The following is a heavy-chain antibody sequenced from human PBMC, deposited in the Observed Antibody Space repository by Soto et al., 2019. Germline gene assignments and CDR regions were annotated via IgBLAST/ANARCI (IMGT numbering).Heavy chain of an antibody. CDR2: ISYDGSNK. V-gene: IGHV3-30-3*01. D-gene: IGHD1-7*01. J-gene: IGHJ4*02. Sequence: PGGSLRLSCAASGFNFRSYAMHWVRQAPGKGLEWVAVISYDGSNKYYADSVKGRFTISRDNSKNTLYLQMNSLRGEDTAVYYCARVKYNWNYGPFDYWGQGTLVTVSS. CDR1: GFNFRSYA. CDR3: ARVKYNWNYGPFDY.